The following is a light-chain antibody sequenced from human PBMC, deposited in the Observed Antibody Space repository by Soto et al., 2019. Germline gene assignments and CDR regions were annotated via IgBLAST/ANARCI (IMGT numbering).Light chain of an antibody. CDR2: AAS. J-gene: IGKJ1*01. V-gene: IGKV1-39*01. Sequence: DIQMTQSPSSLSASLGDRVTITCRASQSISSYLNWYQQKPGKAPKLLIYAASSLQSGVPSRFSGSGSGTDFTLTISSLQPEDFATYYCQHYNTYPWTFGQGTKVDIK. CDR1: QSISSY. CDR3: QHYNTYPWT.